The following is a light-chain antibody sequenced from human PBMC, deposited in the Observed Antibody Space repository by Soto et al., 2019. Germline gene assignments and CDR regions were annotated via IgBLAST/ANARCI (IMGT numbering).Light chain of an antibody. Sequence: EVVLTQSPGTVSLSPGERATLSCRASQSVTSNYLAWYQQKPGQAPRLLIYAASSRATGIPDRFSGSGSGTDFTLSISRLEPEDFAVYYCQQYGSSPPWTFGQGTKVEIK. CDR2: AAS. V-gene: IGKV3-20*01. CDR3: QQYGSSPPWT. CDR1: QSVTSNY. J-gene: IGKJ1*01.